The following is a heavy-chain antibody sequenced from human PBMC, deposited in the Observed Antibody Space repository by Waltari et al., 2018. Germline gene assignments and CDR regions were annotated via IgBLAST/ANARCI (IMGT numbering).Heavy chain of an antibody. V-gene: IGHV3-53*02. J-gene: IGHJ3*02. Sequence: EVQPVETGGGLIQPGGSLRLSCAASGFTVSSNYMSWIRQAPGKGLEWVSVMYSGGSTSYADSVKGRFTISRDNSKNTLYLQMNSLRAEDTAVYYCARAPRVKQWLVQDDGAFDIWGQGTMVTVSS. CDR1: GFTVSSNY. CDR2: MYSGGST. D-gene: IGHD6-19*01. CDR3: ARAPRVKQWLVQDDGAFDI.